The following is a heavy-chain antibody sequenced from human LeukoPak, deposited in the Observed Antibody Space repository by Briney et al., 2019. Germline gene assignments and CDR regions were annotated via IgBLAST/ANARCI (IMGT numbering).Heavy chain of an antibody. CDR3: AKDMGVLRFLEWLSPDY. Sequence: PGGSLRLSCVASGFIFSDFWMSWVRQAPGKGLEWVANIKQDGSEKYYVDSVKGRFTISRDNSKNTLYLQMNSLRAEDTAVYYCAKDMGVLRFLEWLSPDYWGQGTLVTVSS. CDR2: IKQDGSEK. D-gene: IGHD3-3*01. V-gene: IGHV3-7*01. CDR1: GFIFSDFW. J-gene: IGHJ4*02.